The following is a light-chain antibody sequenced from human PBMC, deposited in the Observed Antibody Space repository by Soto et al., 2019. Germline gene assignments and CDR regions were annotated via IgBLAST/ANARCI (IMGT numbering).Light chain of an antibody. V-gene: IGLV1-44*01. Sequence: QSVLTQPTSASGTPGQRVTISCSGSSSNIGSYTVNWFQQLPGTAPKLLIYSNDQRPSGVPDRFSGSKSGTSASLAISGLQSEDESDYYCAAWDDSLNGRVVFGGGTKLTVL. CDR1: SSNIGSYT. CDR3: AAWDDSLNGRVV. J-gene: IGLJ2*01. CDR2: SND.